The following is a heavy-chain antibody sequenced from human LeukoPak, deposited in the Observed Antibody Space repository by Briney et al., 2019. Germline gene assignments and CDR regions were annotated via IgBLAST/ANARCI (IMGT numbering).Heavy chain of an antibody. J-gene: IGHJ4*02. CDR2: ISSSSSTI. D-gene: IGHD3-16*02. Sequence: SGGSLRLSCAASGFTFSSYSMNWVRQAPGKGLEWVSYISSSSSTIYYADSVKGRFTISRDNAKNSLYLQMNSLRAEDTAVYYCAREGYDYVWGSYRPYYFDYWGQGTLVTVSS. CDR3: AREGYDYVWGSYRPYYFDY. CDR1: GFTFSSYS. V-gene: IGHV3-48*01.